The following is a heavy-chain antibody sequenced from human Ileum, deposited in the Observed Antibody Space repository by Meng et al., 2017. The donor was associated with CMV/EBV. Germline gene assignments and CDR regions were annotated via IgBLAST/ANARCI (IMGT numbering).Heavy chain of an antibody. CDR2: ISGSGGDT. CDR3: ARPYSSAWNGGFGY. Sequence: ASEFTFTNYAVSWVRQAPGKGLEWVSTISGSGGDTWYADSVKGRLTLSRDNSRNTLYLVMNSLRVEDTAVYYCARPYSSAWNGGFGYWGQGTLVTVSS. J-gene: IGHJ4*02. V-gene: IGHV3-23*01. D-gene: IGHD6-19*01. CDR1: EFTFTNYA.